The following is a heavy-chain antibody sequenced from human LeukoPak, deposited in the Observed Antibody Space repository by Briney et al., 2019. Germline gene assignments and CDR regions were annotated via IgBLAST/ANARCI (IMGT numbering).Heavy chain of an antibody. J-gene: IGHJ6*02. CDR3: ARGGGLDV. CDR2: INSDGSEG. CDR1: GFTFSGFW. V-gene: IGHV3-7*03. Sequence: GGSLSLSCAVSGFTFSGFWMSWSRQAPGKGLEWVASINSDGSEGYYADVVKGRFTISRDNAKNSLYLQMSNLRAEDTAVYFCARGGGLDVWGQGATVTVSS. D-gene: IGHD3-16*01.